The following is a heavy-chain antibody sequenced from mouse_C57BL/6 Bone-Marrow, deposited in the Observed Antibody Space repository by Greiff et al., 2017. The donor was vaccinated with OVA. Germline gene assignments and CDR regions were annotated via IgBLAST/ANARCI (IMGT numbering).Heavy chain of an antibody. D-gene: IGHD2-2*01. J-gene: IGHJ4*01. V-gene: IGHV1-53*01. CDR1: GYTFTSYW. CDR3: ARYGYHYYAIDY. CDR2: INPSNGGT. Sequence: QVQLQQSGTALVKPGASVKLSCKASGYTFTSYWMHWVKQRPGQGLEWIGNINPSNGGTNYNEKFKSKATLTVDKSSSTAYMQLSSLTSEDSAVYYCARYGYHYYAIDYWGQGTSVTVSS.